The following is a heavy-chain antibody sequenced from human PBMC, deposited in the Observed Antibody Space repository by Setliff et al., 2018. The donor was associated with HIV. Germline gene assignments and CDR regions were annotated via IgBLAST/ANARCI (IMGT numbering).Heavy chain of an antibody. D-gene: IGHD1-1*01. CDR3: AKVDDGQCNTFNCRDFDY. CDR1: GLTLSTYS. J-gene: IGHJ4*02. CDR2: IGPTGTYT. V-gene: IGHV3-23*01. Sequence: PGGSLRLSCAASGLTLSTYSMGWVRQAPGKGLEWVSAIGPTGTYTYYADAVKGRFTISRDNFRNTLSLQMNSLTAEDSAIYYCAKVDDGQCNTFNCRDFDYWGRGTLVTVSS.